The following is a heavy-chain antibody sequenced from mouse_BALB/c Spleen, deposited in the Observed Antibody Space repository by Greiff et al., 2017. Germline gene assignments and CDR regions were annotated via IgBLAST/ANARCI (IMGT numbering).Heavy chain of an antibody. CDR3: ARDPFYYYGSSPYFDV. V-gene: IGHV5-6-5*01. CDR1: GFTFSSYA. D-gene: IGHD1-1*01. Sequence: EVMLVESGGGLVQPGGSLKLSCAASGFTFSSYAMSWVRQTPEKRLEWVASISSGGSTYYPDSVKGRFTISRDNARNILYLQMSSLRSEDTALYYCARDPFYYYGSSPYFDVWGAGTTVTVSS. J-gene: IGHJ1*01. CDR2: ISSGGST.